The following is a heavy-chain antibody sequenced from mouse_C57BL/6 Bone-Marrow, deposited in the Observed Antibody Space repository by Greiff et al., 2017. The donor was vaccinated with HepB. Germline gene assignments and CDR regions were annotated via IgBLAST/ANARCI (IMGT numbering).Heavy chain of an antibody. Sequence: VQLQQSGAELAKPGASVKLSCKASGYTFTSYWMHWVKQRPGQGLEWIGYINPSSGYTKYNQKFKDKATLTADKSSSTTDMQLSSLTYEGSAVYYCVRSPPFAYWGQGTLVTVSS. V-gene: IGHV1-7*01. CDR1: GYTFTSYW. CDR3: VRSPPFAY. J-gene: IGHJ3*01. CDR2: INPSSGYT.